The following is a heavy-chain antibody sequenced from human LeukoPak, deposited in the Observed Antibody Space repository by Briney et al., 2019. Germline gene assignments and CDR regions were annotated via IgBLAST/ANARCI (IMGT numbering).Heavy chain of an antibody. CDR3: ARLHTRGYLDY. V-gene: IGHV4-39*01. CDR2: IYYSGTT. D-gene: IGHD2-2*01. Sequence: PSETLYLTCTVSGGSISSSSYYWGWIRQPPGKGLEWIGSIYYSGTTYYNPALKSRVTISVDTSKNQFSLKLSAATAAYTAGHYCARLHTRGYLDYWGQGTLVTVSS. CDR1: GGSISSSSYY. J-gene: IGHJ4*02.